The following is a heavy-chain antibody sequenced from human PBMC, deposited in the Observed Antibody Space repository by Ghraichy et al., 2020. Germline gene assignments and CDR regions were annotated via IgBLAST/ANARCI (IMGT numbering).Heavy chain of an antibody. CDR2: IDWDEDK. D-gene: IGHD1-26*01. J-gene: IGHJ3*01. Sequence: SGPTLVKPTQTLTLTCTFSGFSLSTRGMCVSWIRQPPGKALEWLALIDWDEDKYYSTSLKSRLTISKDTSKNQVVLTMTNMDPVDTATYFCARRSPATSYFAFDVWGQGTMVTVSA. CDR3: ARRSPATSYFAFDV. V-gene: IGHV2-70*01. CDR1: GFSLSTRGMC.